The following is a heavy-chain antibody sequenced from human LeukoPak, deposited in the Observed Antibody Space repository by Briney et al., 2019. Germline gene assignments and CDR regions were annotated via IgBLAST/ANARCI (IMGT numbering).Heavy chain of an antibody. V-gene: IGHV3-11*05. CDR1: GITFSDYY. CDR3: ARGGGCSGGSCYRPFDY. Sequence: GGSLRLSCAASGITFSDYYMSWIRQAPGKGLEWVSYISSSSSYTNYADSVKGRFTISRDNAKNSVYLQMNSLRAEDTAVYYCARGGGCSGGSCYRPFDYWGQGTLVTVPS. D-gene: IGHD2-15*01. CDR2: ISSSSSYT. J-gene: IGHJ4*02.